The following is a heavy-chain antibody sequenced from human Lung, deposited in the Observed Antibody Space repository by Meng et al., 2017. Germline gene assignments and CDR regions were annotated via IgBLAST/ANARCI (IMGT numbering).Heavy chain of an antibody. CDR3: ATGAAAADH. J-gene: IGHJ4*02. CDR2: IKSNSDGGTT. V-gene: IGHV3-15*01. Sequence: DVELVGSGGGLVEPGVSLRLSCSASGFSFTDAWMSWVRQAPGKGLEWVGRIKSNSDGGTTDYAAPVKGRFTISRDDSKNTLYLQMNSLITEDTAVYFCATGAAAADHWGQGTLVTVSS. D-gene: IGHD6-13*01. CDR1: GFSFTDAW.